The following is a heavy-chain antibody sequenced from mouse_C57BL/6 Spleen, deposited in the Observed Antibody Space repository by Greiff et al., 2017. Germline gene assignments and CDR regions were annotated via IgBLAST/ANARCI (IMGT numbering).Heavy chain of an antibody. CDR3: TRGFQATEYFDY. Sequence: VQLVESGAELVRPGASVTLSCKASGYTFTDYEMHWVKQTPVHGLEWIGAIDPETGGTAYNQKFKGKAILTADKSSSTAYMELRSLTSEDSAVYYCTRGFQATEYFDYWGQGTTLTVSS. D-gene: IGHD3-2*02. CDR2: IDPETGGT. CDR1: GYTFTDYE. V-gene: IGHV1-15*01. J-gene: IGHJ2*01.